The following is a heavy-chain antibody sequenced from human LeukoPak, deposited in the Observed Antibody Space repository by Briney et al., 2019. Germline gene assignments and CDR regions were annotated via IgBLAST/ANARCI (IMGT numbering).Heavy chain of an antibody. CDR2: INADGSST. J-gene: IGHJ4*02. Sequence: QPGGSLRLSCAASGFTFSRYWMHWVRQAPGKGLVWVSRINADGSSTNYADSVRGRFTISRDNAKNTVYLQMNSLRAEDTAVYFCARDIGAPDDYWGQGTLVTVPS. V-gene: IGHV3-74*01. CDR1: GFTFSRYW. D-gene: IGHD3-10*01. CDR3: ARDIGAPDDY.